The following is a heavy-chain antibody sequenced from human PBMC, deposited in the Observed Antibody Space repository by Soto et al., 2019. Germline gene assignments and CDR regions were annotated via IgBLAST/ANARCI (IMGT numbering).Heavy chain of an antibody. V-gene: IGHV3-7*01. D-gene: IGHD3-9*01. CDR2: IKQDGSVK. CDR1: GFTFSGYW. CDR3: ATESYYHWQY. J-gene: IGHJ4*02. Sequence: EVQLVESGGDLVQPGGSLRLSCAASGFTFSGYWMAWVRQAPGKGLEWVANIKQDGSVKYYVDSLKGRFTISGDNAKNSLYLQMDSLRAEDTAVYFCATESYYHWQYWGQGTLVTVSS.